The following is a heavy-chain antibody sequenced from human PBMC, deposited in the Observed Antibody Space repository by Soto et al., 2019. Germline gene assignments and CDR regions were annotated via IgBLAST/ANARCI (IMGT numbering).Heavy chain of an antibody. Sequence: XVTLSLTCTVSGGSISSYYWSWIRQPPGKGLEWIGYIYYSGSTNYNPSLKSRVTISVDTSKNQFSLKLRSVTAADTAVYYCARASGYTNYYYYGMDVWGQGTTVTVSS. CDR3: ARASGYTNYYYYGMDV. CDR2: IYYSGST. D-gene: IGHD3-22*01. J-gene: IGHJ6*02. V-gene: IGHV4-59*01. CDR1: GGSISSYY.